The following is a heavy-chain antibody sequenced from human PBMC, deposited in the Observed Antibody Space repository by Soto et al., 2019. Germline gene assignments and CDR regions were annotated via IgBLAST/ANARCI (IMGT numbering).Heavy chain of an antibody. Sequence: QVQLQESGPGLVKPSQTLSLTCTVSGGSISSGDYYWSWIRQPPGKGLEWIGYIYYSGSTYYNPSLMSRVTISVDTSKIQFSLKLSSVTAADTAVYYCARDLSVCVGDCYSGSYYYYGMDVWGQGTRVTVSS. J-gene: IGHJ6*02. CDR1: GGSISSGDYY. CDR3: ARDLSVCVGDCYSGSYYYYGMDV. V-gene: IGHV4-30-4*01. CDR2: IYYSGST. D-gene: IGHD2-21*02.